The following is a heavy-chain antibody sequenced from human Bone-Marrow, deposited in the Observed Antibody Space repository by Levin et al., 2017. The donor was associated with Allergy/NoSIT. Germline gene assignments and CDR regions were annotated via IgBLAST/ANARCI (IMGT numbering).Heavy chain of an antibody. Sequence: GESLKISCAASGFTFSDAWMSWVRQAPGKGLEWVGRIKSKTNGGTTDYAAPVKGRFSISRDDSTSTLYLHMNRLTTDDTGVYYCSTDRLVQEPLDFWGQGTLVTVSS. CDR1: GFTFSDAW. CDR2: IKSKTNGGTT. J-gene: IGHJ4*02. CDR3: STDRLVQEPLDF. D-gene: IGHD1-14*01. V-gene: IGHV3-15*01.